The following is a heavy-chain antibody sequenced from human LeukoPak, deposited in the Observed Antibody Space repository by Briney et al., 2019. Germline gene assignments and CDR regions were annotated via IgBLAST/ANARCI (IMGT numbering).Heavy chain of an antibody. J-gene: IGHJ4*02. CDR2: ISSSSSYI. CDR1: GFTFDDYA. Sequence: GGSLRLSCAASGFTFDDYAMHWVRQAPGKGLEWVSSISSSSSYIYYADSVKGRFTISRDNAKNSLYLQMNSLRAEDTAVYYCARDKYCSGGSCYLGHDYWGQGTLVTVSS. CDR3: ARDKYCSGGSCYLGHDY. V-gene: IGHV3-21*01. D-gene: IGHD2-15*01.